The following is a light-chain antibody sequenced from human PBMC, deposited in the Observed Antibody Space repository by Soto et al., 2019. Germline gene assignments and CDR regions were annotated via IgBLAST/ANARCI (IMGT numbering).Light chain of an antibody. CDR3: QQHSHWPPWT. Sequence: VLTQSPATLSLSPGERATLSCRASENVRTFVDWYQQKPGQAPRLLIYGASNRPTDIPARFSGSGSGKDFTPTISNLEPENFAVYYCQQHSHWPPWTFGQGNRVEIQ. V-gene: IGKV3-11*01. CDR1: ENVRTF. J-gene: IGKJ1*01. CDR2: GAS.